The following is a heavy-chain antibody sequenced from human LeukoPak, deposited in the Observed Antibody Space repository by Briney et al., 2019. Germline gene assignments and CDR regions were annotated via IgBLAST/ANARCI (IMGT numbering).Heavy chain of an antibody. CDR2: IHYSGST. J-gene: IGHJ4*02. V-gene: IGHV4-59*01. Sequence: PSETLSLTCTVSGGSISSYYWSWIRQPPGKGLEWIGYIHYSGSTNYNPSLKSRVTISVDTSKNQLSLKLSSVTAADTALYYCAGIAAAGLSRFDYWGQGTLVTVSS. D-gene: IGHD6-13*01. CDR1: GGSISSYY. CDR3: AGIAAAGLSRFDY.